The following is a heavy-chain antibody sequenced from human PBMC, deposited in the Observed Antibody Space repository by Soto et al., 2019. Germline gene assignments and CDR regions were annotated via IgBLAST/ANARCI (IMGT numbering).Heavy chain of an antibody. V-gene: IGHV4-39*01. CDR1: GGSISSSSYY. Sequence: QLQLQESGPGLVKPSETLSLTCTVSGGSISSSSYYWGWIRQPPGKGLEWIGGIYYSGSTYYNPSLKSRVPISVDTSKNQFSLKLSSVTAADTAVYYCARHWPLSSWYRVGAIDYWGQGTLVTVSS. J-gene: IGHJ4*02. CDR2: IYYSGST. D-gene: IGHD6-13*01. CDR3: ARHWPLSSWYRVGAIDY.